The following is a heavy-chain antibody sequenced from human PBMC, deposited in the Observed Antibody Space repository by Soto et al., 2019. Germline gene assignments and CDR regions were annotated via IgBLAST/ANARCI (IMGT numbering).Heavy chain of an antibody. CDR3: ARGTVAGTPYNWFDP. V-gene: IGHV3-23*01. CDR1: GFTFSSYA. Sequence: EVQLLESGGGLVQPGGSLRLSCAASGFTFSSYAMSWVRQAPGKGLEWVSAITTSGDNTYHADSVKGRFTIPRDNSKNTLYLQMYSLRAEDTALYYCARGTVAGTPYNWFDPWGQGTLVTVSS. D-gene: IGHD6-19*01. J-gene: IGHJ5*02. CDR2: ITTSGDNT.